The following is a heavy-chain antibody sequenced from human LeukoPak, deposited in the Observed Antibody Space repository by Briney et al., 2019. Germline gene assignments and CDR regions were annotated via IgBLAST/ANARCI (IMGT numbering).Heavy chain of an antibody. CDR1: GGSISSSSYY. V-gene: IGHV4-39*01. J-gene: IGHJ4*02. CDR2: IYYSGST. D-gene: IGHD4-17*01. Sequence: PSETLSLTCTVSGGSISSSSYYWGWIRQPPGKGLEWIGSIYYSGSTYYNPSLKSRLTISVDTSKNQFSLKLSSVTAADTAVYYCARTISTVTTPREGKYYFDYWGQGTLVTVSS. CDR3: ARTISTVTTPREGKYYFDY.